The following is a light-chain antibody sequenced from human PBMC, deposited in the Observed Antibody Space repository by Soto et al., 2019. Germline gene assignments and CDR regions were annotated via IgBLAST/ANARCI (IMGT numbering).Light chain of an antibody. CDR3: GTWDSRLTIGVI. CDR1: SSNVGKNF. V-gene: IGLV1-51*01. J-gene: IGLJ2*01. Sequence: QSVLTQPPSVSAAPGQKVSISCSGSSSNVGKNFVSWYQHVPGKAPKLLIYDNQKRPAGIPDRFSASKSGTLATLDITGLQSGDEADYYCGTWDSRLTIGVIFGGGTKLTVL. CDR2: DNQ.